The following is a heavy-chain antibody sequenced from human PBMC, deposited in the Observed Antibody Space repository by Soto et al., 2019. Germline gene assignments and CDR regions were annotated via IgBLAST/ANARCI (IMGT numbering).Heavy chain of an antibody. CDR2: IRSKAYGGTT. V-gene: IGHV3-49*04. CDR1: GFTFGDYA. J-gene: IGHJ4*02. CDR3: ASSATYCSSTSCYRDY. Sequence: GGSLRLSCTACGFTFGDYAMSWVRQAPGKGLEWVGFIRSKAYGGTTEYAASVKGRFTISRDDSKSIDYLQMNSLKTEETAGYYCASSATYCSSTSCYRDYWGQGTLVTVSS. D-gene: IGHD2-2*02.